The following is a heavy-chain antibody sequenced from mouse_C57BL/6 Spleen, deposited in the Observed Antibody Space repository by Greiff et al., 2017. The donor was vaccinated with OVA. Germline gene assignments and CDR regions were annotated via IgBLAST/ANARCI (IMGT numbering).Heavy chain of an antibody. J-gene: IGHJ3*01. Sequence: VQLQQSGAELVRPGTSVKVSCKASGYAFTNYLIEWVKQRPGQGLEWIGVLNPGSGGTNYNEKFKGKATLTADKSSSTADMQLSSLTSEDSAVYFCARWGYYGSSPFAYWGQGTLVTVSA. V-gene: IGHV1-54*01. CDR2: LNPGSGGT. CDR3: ARWGYYGSSPFAY. CDR1: GYAFTNYL. D-gene: IGHD1-1*01.